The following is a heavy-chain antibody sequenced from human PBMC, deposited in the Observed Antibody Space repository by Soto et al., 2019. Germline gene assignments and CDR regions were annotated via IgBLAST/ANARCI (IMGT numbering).Heavy chain of an antibody. CDR2: VSTNDDRT. V-gene: IGHV1-18*01. D-gene: IGHD3-22*01. Sequence: ASVKVSCKTSGYTFTAYGLAWLRQAPGQRPEWMGWVSTNDDRTNYAQKFQGRVTMTTDRSTTTTSMELRGLRADDTAVYYCARELSTESSAYYSFAFWGQGTLVTVSS. CDR3: ARELSTESSAYYSFAF. CDR1: GYTFTAYG. J-gene: IGHJ4*02.